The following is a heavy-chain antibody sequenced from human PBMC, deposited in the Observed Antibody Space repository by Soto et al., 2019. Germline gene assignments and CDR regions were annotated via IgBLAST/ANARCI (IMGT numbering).Heavy chain of an antibody. CDR2: ISPSGSYM. CDR3: ARFGLVTFDC. CDR1: GFIFNTYS. V-gene: IGHV3-21*01. Sequence: GGSLRLSCAASGFIFNTYSMDWVRQAPGKGLEWVASISPSGSYMYYGDSLKGRFTVSRDNAKNSLYLQMDSLRADDTAIYYCARFGLVTFDCWGQGTLVTVSS. J-gene: IGHJ4*02. D-gene: IGHD3-3*01.